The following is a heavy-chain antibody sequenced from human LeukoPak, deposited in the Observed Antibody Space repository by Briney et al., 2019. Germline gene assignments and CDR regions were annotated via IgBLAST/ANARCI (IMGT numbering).Heavy chain of an antibody. CDR3: ARDYDILTERGPFDY. J-gene: IGHJ4*02. D-gene: IGHD3-9*01. CDR1: GFTFSSYA. CDR2: LSGSGSST. V-gene: IGHV3-23*01. Sequence: GGSLRLSCAASGFTFSSYAMSWVRQAPGKGLEWVSALSGSGSSTYYADSVNGRFTISRDNSKNTLYLQMNSLRVEDTAVYYCARDYDILTERGPFDYWGQGTLVTVSS.